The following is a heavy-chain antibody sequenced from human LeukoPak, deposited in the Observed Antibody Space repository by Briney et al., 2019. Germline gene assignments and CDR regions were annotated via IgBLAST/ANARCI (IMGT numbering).Heavy chain of an antibody. J-gene: IGHJ4*02. D-gene: IGHD1-26*01. V-gene: IGHV3-21*04. CDR1: GFTFSTYS. Sequence: GGSLRLSCAASGFTFSTYSMNWVRQAPGKGLEWVSSISSNNRYIYYADSVKGRFTISRDNAKNSLYLQMNSLRSDDTAVYYCALGVTNDYWGQGTLVTVSS. CDR3: ALGVTNDY. CDR2: ISSNNRYI.